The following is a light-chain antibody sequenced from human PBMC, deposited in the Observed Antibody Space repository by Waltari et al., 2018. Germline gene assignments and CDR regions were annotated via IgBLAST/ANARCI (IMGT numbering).Light chain of an antibody. Sequence: QSALTQPASVSGSPGQSITISCTGTSSDVGGYNYVSWYQQHPCKAPKLMSYEVTNRPSGVSYRFSDSKSGNTASLTISGLQAVDEADYYCNSYASSSSYVYGTGTKVTVL. CDR2: EVT. V-gene: IGLV2-14*01. CDR1: SSDVGGYNY. CDR3: NSYASSSSYV. J-gene: IGLJ1*01.